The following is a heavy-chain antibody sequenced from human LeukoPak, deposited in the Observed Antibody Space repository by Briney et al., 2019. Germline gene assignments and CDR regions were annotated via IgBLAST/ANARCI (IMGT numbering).Heavy chain of an antibody. J-gene: IGHJ3*02. CDR3: ARGEDDSSGYYRPCAFDI. V-gene: IGHV3-21*01. CDR2: ISSSSSYI. Sequence: GGSLRLSCAASGFTFSSYSMNWVRQAPGKGLEWVSSISSSSSYIYYADSVKGRFTISRDNAKNSLYLQMNSLRAEDTAVYYCARGEDDSSGYYRPCAFDIWGQGTMVTVSS. CDR1: GFTFSSYS. D-gene: IGHD3-22*01.